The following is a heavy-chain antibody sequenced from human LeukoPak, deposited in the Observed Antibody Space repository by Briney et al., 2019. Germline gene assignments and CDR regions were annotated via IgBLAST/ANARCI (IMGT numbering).Heavy chain of an antibody. J-gene: IGHJ2*01. D-gene: IGHD3-10*01. Sequence: GGSLSLSCEASGFDVSSNYMNWVRQAPGKGLEWVSILYSGGSTYYADSVKGRFTVSRDSSGNTLFLHMTRLKTEDTAVYFCARVGDHYHWYLDVSGRGTLVTVSS. CDR3: ARVGDHYHWYLDV. CDR1: GFDVSSNY. CDR2: LYSGGST. V-gene: IGHV3-53*01.